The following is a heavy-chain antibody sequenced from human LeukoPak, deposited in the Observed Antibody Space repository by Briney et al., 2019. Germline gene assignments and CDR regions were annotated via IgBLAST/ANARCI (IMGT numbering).Heavy chain of an antibody. J-gene: IGHJ4*02. Sequence: GGSLRLSCAASGFTFDDYGMSWVRQAPGKGLEWVSGINWNGGNTGYADSVKGRFTISRDNAKNSLYLQMDSLRAEDTALYYCGRDLSGWYGPDYWGQGTLVTVSS. CDR2: INWNGGNT. CDR1: GFTFDDYG. V-gene: IGHV3-20*04. CDR3: GRDLSGWYGPDY. D-gene: IGHD6-19*01.